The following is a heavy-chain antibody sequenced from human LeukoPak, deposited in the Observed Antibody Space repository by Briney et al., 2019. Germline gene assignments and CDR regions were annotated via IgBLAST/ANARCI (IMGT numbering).Heavy chain of an antibody. D-gene: IGHD1-26*01. V-gene: IGHV3-23*01. Sequence: GGSLRLSCAASGFTVSSYGMTWVRQAPGKGLEWVSSFSGTGGGTYYADSVKGRFTISRDNSKNTLYLQMSSLRAEDTAVYFCARDLSGSYVFDYWGQGTLVTVSS. CDR1: GFTVSSYG. J-gene: IGHJ4*02. CDR3: ARDLSGSYVFDY. CDR2: FSGTGGGT.